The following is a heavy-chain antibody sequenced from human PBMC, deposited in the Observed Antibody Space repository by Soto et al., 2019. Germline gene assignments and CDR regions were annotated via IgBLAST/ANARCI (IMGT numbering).Heavy chain of an antibody. V-gene: IGHV5-51*01. CDR1: GYSFTSYW. D-gene: IGHD3-10*01. CDR3: ARRSNYYYYGMDV. Sequence: PGESLKISFKGSGYSFTSYWIGWVRQMPGKGLEWMGIIYPGDSDARYSPSFQDQVTISADKSISTAYLQWSSLKASDTAMYYCARRSNYYYYGMDVWGQGTTVTVSS. CDR2: IYPGDSDA. J-gene: IGHJ6*02.